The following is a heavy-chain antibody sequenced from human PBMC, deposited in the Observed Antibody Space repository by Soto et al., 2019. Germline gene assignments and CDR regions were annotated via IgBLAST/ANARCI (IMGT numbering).Heavy chain of an antibody. CDR2: ISYDGSNK. CDR3: ARDDLASATPTNDY. CDR1: GFTFSSYA. D-gene: IGHD6-25*01. J-gene: IGHJ4*02. V-gene: IGHV3-30-3*01. Sequence: GGSLRLSCAASGFTFSSYAMHWVRQAPGKGLEWVAVISYDGSNKYYADSVKGRFTISRDNSKNTLYLQMNSLRAEDTAVYYCARDDLASATPTNDYWGQGTLVTVSS.